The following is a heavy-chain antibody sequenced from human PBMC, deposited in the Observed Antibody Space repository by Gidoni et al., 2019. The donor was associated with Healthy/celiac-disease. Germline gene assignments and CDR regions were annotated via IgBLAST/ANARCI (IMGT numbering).Heavy chain of an antibody. D-gene: IGHD2-8*02. V-gene: IGHV4-30-4*01. Sequence: QLEEPRQGLFTPSHTQSPTRTGSGWAISRGDGYRRWIRQPPGKGLEWIGYIYYCGSNYYNPTLKCQVTVSVDSAKQQFSLKLSSVTAADTAVYYCAGERLVVYVIPVSYYYYGMAVWGQGTSVTVS. J-gene: IGHJ6*02. CDR2: IYYCGSN. CDR1: GWAISRGDGY. CDR3: AGERLVVYVIPVSYYYYGMAV.